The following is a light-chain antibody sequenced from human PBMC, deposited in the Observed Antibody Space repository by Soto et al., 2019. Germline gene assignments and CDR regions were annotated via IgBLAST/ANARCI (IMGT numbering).Light chain of an antibody. Sequence: QSALTQPASVSGSPGQSITISCTGTSSDVGSDNLVSWYQQHPGKAPKLMIYEASKRPSGVSNRFSGSKSGNTASLTISGLQAEDEADYYCCSYAGSSTYVFGTGTKLTVL. CDR2: EAS. V-gene: IGLV2-23*01. J-gene: IGLJ1*01. CDR1: SSDVGSDNL. CDR3: CSYAGSSTYV.